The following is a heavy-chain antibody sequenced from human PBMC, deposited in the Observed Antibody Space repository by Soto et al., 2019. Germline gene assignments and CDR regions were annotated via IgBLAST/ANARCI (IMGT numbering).Heavy chain of an antibody. D-gene: IGHD3-22*01. V-gene: IGHV3-53*01. CDR2: VYSGGTT. Sequence: LRLSCVASGFAVSNNYMNWVRQAPGKGLEWVSVVYSGGTTYYADSVRGRFTVSRDDSKNTLFLQMSSLRAEDTAVYYCARAGSPFDSDSSGYWGFDHWGQGTLVTVSS. CDR3: ARAGSPFDSDSSGYWGFDH. J-gene: IGHJ4*02. CDR1: GFAVSNNY.